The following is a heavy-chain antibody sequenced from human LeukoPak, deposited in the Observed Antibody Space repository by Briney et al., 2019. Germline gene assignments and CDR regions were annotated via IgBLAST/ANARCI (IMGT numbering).Heavy chain of an antibody. CDR1: GDSISRSSYY. V-gene: IGHV4-39*01. Sequence: PSEILSLTCSVSGDSISRSSYYWGWIRQPPGEGLEWIGTIYYDGSTYHNPSLKSRVTISVDASKNQFSLKLRSVTAADTAVYXXXRHSIASDGARLFDYWGRGTLVTVSS. D-gene: IGHD2-21*01. J-gene: IGHJ4*02. CDR2: IYYDGST. CDR3: XRHSIASDGARLFDY.